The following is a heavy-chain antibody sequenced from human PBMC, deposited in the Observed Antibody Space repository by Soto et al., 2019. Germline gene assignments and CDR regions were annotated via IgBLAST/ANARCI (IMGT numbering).Heavy chain of an antibody. Sequence: GGSLRLSCAASGFTFSSYGMHWVRQAPGKGLEWVAVISYDGSNKYYADSVKGRFTISRDNSKNTLYLKMNSLRAEDTDVYYCAKDQKLGIHLYYYDGMDVWGQGTTVTVSS. D-gene: IGHD7-27*01. J-gene: IGHJ6*02. V-gene: IGHV3-30*18. CDR2: ISYDGSNK. CDR3: AKDQKLGIHLYYYDGMDV. CDR1: GFTFSSYG.